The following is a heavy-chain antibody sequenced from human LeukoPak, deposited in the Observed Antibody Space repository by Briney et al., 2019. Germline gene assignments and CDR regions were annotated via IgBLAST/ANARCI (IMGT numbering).Heavy chain of an antibody. CDR2: ISWNSGSI. CDR3: AKDTNGLLWFGETPGGFDY. Sequence: GGSLRLSCAASGFTFDDYAMHWVRQAPGKGLEWVSGISWNSGSIGYADSVKGRFTISRDNAKNSLYLQMNSLRAEDTALYYCAKDTNGLLWFGETPGGFDYWGQGTLVTVSS. CDR1: GFTFDDYA. J-gene: IGHJ4*02. D-gene: IGHD3-10*01. V-gene: IGHV3-9*01.